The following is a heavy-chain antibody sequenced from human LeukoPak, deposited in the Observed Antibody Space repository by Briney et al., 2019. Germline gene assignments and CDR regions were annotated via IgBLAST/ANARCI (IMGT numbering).Heavy chain of an antibody. D-gene: IGHD3-10*01. J-gene: IGHJ4*02. V-gene: IGHV3-48*01. CDR1: GFTFSSYA. CDR3: ASLPLYYYGSGGYSRY. Sequence: PGGSLRLSCAASGFTFSSYAMNWVRQAPGKGLEWVSYISSSSSTIYYADSVKGRFTISRDNAKNSLYLQMNSLRAEDTAVYYCASLPLYYYGSGGYSRYWGQGTLVTVSS. CDR2: ISSSSSTI.